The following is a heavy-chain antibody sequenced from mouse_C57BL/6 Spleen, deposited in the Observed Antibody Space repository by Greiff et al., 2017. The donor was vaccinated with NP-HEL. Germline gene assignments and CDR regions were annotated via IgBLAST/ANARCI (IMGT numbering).Heavy chain of an antibody. CDR1: GFTFSSYT. J-gene: IGHJ3*01. CDR3: AGLPFAY. V-gene: IGHV5-9*01. Sequence: EVKLMESGGGLVKPGGSLKLSCAASGFTFSSYTMSWVRQTPEKRLEWVATISGGGGDTYYPDSVKGRFTISRDNAKNTLYLQMSSLRSEDTALYYCAGLPFAYWGQGTLVTVSA. CDR2: ISGGGGDT.